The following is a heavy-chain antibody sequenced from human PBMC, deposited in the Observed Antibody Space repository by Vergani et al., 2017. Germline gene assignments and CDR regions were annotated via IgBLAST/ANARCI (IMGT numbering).Heavy chain of an antibody. CDR2: INPNSGGT. Sequence: QVQLVQSGAEVKKPGALVKVSCKASGYTFTDYFMHWVRQAPGQGLEWMGWINPNSGGTNYAQKFQGRVTMTRDTSISTAYMELSNLRSDDTAVYYCARVGTSSNRYYFDYWGQGTLVTVSS. CDR3: ARVGTSSNRYYFDY. V-gene: IGHV1-2*02. D-gene: IGHD2-2*01. J-gene: IGHJ4*02. CDR1: GYTFTDYF.